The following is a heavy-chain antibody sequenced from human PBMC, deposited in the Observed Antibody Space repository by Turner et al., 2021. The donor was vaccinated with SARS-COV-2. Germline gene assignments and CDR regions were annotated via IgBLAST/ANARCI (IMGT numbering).Heavy chain of an antibody. D-gene: IGHD2-15*01. CDR1: GGSISSSNW. V-gene: IGHV4-4*02. Sequence: QVQLQESGPGLVKPSGTLSPTCAVSGGSISSSNWWSWVRQPPGKGLEWIGEIYHSGSTNYNPSLKSRVTISVDKSKNQFSLNLSSVTAADTAVYYCAKRYCSGGSCSNFDYWGQGTLVTVSS. J-gene: IGHJ4*02. CDR2: IYHSGST. CDR3: AKRYCSGGSCSNFDY.